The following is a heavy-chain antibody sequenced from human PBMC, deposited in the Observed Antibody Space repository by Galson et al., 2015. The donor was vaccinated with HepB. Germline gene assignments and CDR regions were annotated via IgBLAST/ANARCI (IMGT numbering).Heavy chain of an antibody. V-gene: IGHV4-39*07. D-gene: IGHD4-17*01. CDR2: IYYSGST. CDR3: ARDAGTVTTDLRGSMDV. Sequence: ETLSLTCTVSGGSISSSSYYWGWIRQPPGKGLEWIGSIYYSGSTYYNPSLKSRVTISVDTSKNQFSLKLSSVTAADTAVYYCARDAGTVTTDLRGSMDVWGQGTTVTVSS. J-gene: IGHJ6*02. CDR1: GGSISSSSYY.